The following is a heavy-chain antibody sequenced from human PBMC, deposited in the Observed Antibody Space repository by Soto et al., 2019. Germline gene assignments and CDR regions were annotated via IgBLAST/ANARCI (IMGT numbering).Heavy chain of an antibody. J-gene: IGHJ4*02. CDR2: ISGSGGST. CDR1: GFTFSSYA. Sequence: PVGSLRLSCAASGFTFSSYAMSWVRQAPGKGLEWVSAISGSGGSTYYADSVKGRFTISRDNSKNTLYLQMNSLRAEDTAVYYCAKEEGPLTYYYDSSGYYYWGQGTLVTVSS. D-gene: IGHD3-22*01. V-gene: IGHV3-23*01. CDR3: AKEEGPLTYYYDSSGYYY.